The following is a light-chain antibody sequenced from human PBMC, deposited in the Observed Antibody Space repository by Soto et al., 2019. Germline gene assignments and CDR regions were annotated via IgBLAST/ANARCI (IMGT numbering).Light chain of an antibody. V-gene: IGLV1-40*01. CDR2: GNT. Sequence: QYVLTQPPSVSGAPGQRVTISCTGSSSNIGAGYDVNWYQQLPGTAPKLLIHGNTYRPSGVPDRFSGSKSGTSASLAITGLQAEDEADYYCQSYDSSLSGVVFGGGTKLTVL. J-gene: IGLJ2*01. CDR3: QSYDSSLSGVV. CDR1: SSNIGAGYD.